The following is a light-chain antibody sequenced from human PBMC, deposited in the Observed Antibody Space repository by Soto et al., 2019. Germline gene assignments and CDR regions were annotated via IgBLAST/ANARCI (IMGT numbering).Light chain of an antibody. CDR1: QGIAND. Sequence: DIQMTQSPSTLSASVGDRVTTTCRASQGIANDLSWYQQKPGRAPKLLIYDASTLQSGVPSRFRGSGSGAEFILTISNLQPDDFASYYCQQYNTFWTFGQGTKVEIK. CDR3: QQYNTFWT. J-gene: IGKJ1*01. V-gene: IGKV1-17*02. CDR2: DAS.